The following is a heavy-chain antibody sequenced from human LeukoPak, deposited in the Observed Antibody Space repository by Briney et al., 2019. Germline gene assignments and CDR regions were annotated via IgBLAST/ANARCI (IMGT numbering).Heavy chain of an antibody. CDR3: ARAYCSGGSCYFDY. J-gene: IGHJ4*02. CDR1: GGSISSSSYF. D-gene: IGHD2-15*01. V-gene: IGHV4-39*01. Sequence: SETLSLTCTVSGGSISSSSYFWGWIRQPPGKGLEWIGSIYYSGSTYYNPSLKSRVTISVDTSKNQFSLKLSSVTAADTAVYYCARAYCSGGSCYFDYWGQGTLVTVSS. CDR2: IYYSGST.